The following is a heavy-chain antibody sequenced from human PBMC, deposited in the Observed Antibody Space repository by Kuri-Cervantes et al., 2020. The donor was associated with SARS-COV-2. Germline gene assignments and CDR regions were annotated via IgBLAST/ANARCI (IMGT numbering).Heavy chain of an antibody. D-gene: IGHD1-1*01. V-gene: IGHV3-74*01. CDR1: GFTFSGHW. CDR2: INPDGSYT. Sequence: GESLKISCAASGFTFSGHWIHWVRQAPGKGLVWVSHINPDGSYTNNADSVKGRSTLSRDNAKNMLFLQMNSLRAEDTAVYYCVRDGDHWNFDYWGQGTLVTVSS. J-gene: IGHJ4*02. CDR3: VRDGDHWNFDY.